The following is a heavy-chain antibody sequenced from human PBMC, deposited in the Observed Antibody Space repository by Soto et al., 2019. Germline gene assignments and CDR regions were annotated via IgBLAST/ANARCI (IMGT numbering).Heavy chain of an antibody. V-gene: IGHV3-21*01. CDR2: ISSNSAYI. CDR1: GFTFLSFT. Sequence: LRLPCAASGFTFLSFTMNWVRQAPGKGLEWVSTISSNSAYIYYTDALRGRFTISRDNAKNSLHLQMNSLRAEDTAVYYCTRDASRDSSARGWFDPWGPGTLVTVSS. CDR3: TRDASRDSSARGWFDP. J-gene: IGHJ5*02. D-gene: IGHD6-13*01.